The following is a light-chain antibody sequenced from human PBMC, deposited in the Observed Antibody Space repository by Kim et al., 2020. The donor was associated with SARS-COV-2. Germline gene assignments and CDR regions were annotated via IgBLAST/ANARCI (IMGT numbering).Light chain of an antibody. CDR1: QSVDRW. CDR2: DAT. J-gene: IGKJ2*03. CDR3: QQYSTYSYS. V-gene: IGKV1-5*01. Sequence: SASIGDRVSITCRASQSVDRWLAWYQQRPGKAPKLLIYDATDLKSGVPSRFSGRGSGTEFTLTLTSRQPDDFGTYYCQQYSTYSYSLGQGTKLEI.